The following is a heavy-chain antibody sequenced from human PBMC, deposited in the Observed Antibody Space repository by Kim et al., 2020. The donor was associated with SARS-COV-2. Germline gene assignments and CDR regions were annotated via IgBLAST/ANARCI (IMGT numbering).Heavy chain of an antibody. CDR2: INHSGST. Sequence: SETLSLTCAVYGGSFSGYYWSWIRQPPGKGLEWIGEINHSGSTNYNPSLKSRVTISVDTSKNQFSLKLSSVTAADTAVYYCARAPLLPGGYGENGGDYWGQGTLVTVSS. D-gene: IGHD4-17*01. CDR3: ARAPLLPGGYGENGGDY. CDR1: GGSFSGYY. V-gene: IGHV4-34*01. J-gene: IGHJ4*02.